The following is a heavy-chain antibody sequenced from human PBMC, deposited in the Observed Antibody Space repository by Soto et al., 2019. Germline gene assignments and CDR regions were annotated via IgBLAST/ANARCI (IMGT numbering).Heavy chain of an antibody. V-gene: IGHV3-33*01. CDR3: GRDGALGDTAVVDS. Sequence: QVQLVESGGGVVQPGKSLRLSCAASGFTFSTYGMHWVRQAPGKGLEWVAVIWYDGSNKYHGDSLKGRFTISRDNSQDTLDLQINHLRAEDTAVYYCGRDGALGDTAVVDSWGQGTLVTVSS. D-gene: IGHD5-18*01. CDR2: IWYDGSNK. J-gene: IGHJ4*02. CDR1: GFTFSTYG.